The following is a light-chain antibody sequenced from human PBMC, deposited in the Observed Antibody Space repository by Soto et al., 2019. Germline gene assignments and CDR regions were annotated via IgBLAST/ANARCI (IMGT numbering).Light chain of an antibody. CDR2: KAS. CDR3: QHYNSYSEA. Sequence: DIQMTQSPSTLSGSVGDRVTITCRASQTISSWLAWYQQKPGKAPKLLIYKASTLKSGVPSRFSGSGSGTEFTLTISSLQPDDFATDYCQHYNSYSEAFGQGTK. V-gene: IGKV1-5*03. J-gene: IGKJ1*01. CDR1: QTISSW.